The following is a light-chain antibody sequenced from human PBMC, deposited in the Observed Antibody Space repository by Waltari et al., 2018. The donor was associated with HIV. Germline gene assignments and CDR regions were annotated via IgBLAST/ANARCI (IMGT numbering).Light chain of an antibody. CDR1: DSNVGSKF. CDR2: DNH. Sequence: SLLTQPTSVSAAPGQRVTISCSGSDSNVGSKFVSWYQHIPGTGPKLLLYDNHQRHAGVPERFSASKTGTSASLDITGLQTADEADYYCVTWDSNVQILLFGGGTKVTVL. J-gene: IGLJ2*01. V-gene: IGLV1-51*01. CDR3: VTWDSNVQILL.